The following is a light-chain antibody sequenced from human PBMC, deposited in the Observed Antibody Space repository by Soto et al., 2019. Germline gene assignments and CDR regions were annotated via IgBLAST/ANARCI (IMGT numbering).Light chain of an antibody. CDR1: QSVSGSY. V-gene: IGKV3-20*01. J-gene: IGKJ5*01. Sequence: PGSSATLSCLASQSVSGSYVAWYQQRPGLAPRLLVYGASRRATGIPDRFRGSGSGTEFTLTISGLEAEDFAVYFCQHFGSSPPVTFGQGTRLEIK. CDR3: QHFGSSPPVT. CDR2: GAS.